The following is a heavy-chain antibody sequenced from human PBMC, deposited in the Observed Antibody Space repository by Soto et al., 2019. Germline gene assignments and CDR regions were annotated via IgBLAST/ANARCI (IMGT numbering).Heavy chain of an antibody. D-gene: IGHD4-17*01. CDR3: AGRMVTTRPTEYYFDY. J-gene: IGHJ4*02. CDR2: IYYSGST. V-gene: IGHV4-39*01. Sequence: PSETLSLTCTVSGGSISSSSYYWGWIRQPPGKGLEWIGSIYYSGSTYYNPSLKSRVTISVDTSKNQFSLKLSSVTAADTAVYYCAGRMVTTRPTEYYFDYWGQGTLVTVS. CDR1: GGSISSSSYY.